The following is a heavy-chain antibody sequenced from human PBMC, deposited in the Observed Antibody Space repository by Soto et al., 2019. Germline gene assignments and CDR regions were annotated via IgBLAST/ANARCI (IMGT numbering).Heavy chain of an antibody. CDR3: ARVPSYDYIWGGYPDY. J-gene: IGHJ4*02. CDR1: GFTFSSYW. CDR2: INSDGSST. D-gene: IGHD3-16*02. V-gene: IGHV3-74*01. Sequence: EVQLVESGGGLVQPGGSLRLSCAASGFTFSSYWMHWVRQAPGKGLVWVSRINSDGSSTSYADSVKGRFTISRDNAKNTLQLQMNSLRAEDTAVYYCARVPSYDYIWGGYPDYWGQGTLVTVSS.